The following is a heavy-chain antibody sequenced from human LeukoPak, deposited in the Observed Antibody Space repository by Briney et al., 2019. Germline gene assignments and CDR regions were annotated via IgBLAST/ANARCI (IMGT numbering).Heavy chain of an antibody. Sequence: GGSLRLSCAASGFTFSSYGMHWVRQAPGKGLEWVAVIWYDGSNKYYADSVKGRFTISRDNSKNTLYLQMNSLRAEDTAVYYCAMGATSWSGYSFPKIFQHWGRGTLVTVSS. CDR2: IWYDGSNK. J-gene: IGHJ1*01. CDR3: AMGATSWSGYSFPKIFQH. D-gene: IGHD3-3*01. V-gene: IGHV3-33*01. CDR1: GFTFSSYG.